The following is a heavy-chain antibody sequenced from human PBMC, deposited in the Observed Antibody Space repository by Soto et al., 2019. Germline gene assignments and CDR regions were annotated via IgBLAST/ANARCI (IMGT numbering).Heavy chain of an antibody. J-gene: IGHJ5*02. CDR1: GYSFTSYW. CDR3: ASQLYYYDSSGPPPGWFDP. Sequence: GESVKISFKGSGYSFTSYWISWVRQMPGKGLEWMGRIDPSDSYTNYSPSFQGHVTISADKSISTAYLQWSSLKASDTAMYYCASQLYYYDSSGPPPGWFDPWGQGTLVTVSS. V-gene: IGHV5-10-1*01. CDR2: IDPSDSYT. D-gene: IGHD3-22*01.